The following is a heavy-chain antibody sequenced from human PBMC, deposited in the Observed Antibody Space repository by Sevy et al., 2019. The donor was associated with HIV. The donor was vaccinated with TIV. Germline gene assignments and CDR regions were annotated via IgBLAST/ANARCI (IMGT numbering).Heavy chain of an antibody. CDR2: ISSSSSYI. Sequence: GGSLRLSCAASGFTFSSYSMNWVRQAPGKGLEWVSSISSSSSYIYYADSVKGRFTISRDNAKNSLYLQMNSLRTEDTAVYYCARGATSGWDYFDSWGQGTLVTVSS. J-gene: IGHJ4*02. CDR1: GFTFSSYS. V-gene: IGHV3-21*01. CDR3: ARGATSGWDYFDS. D-gene: IGHD6-19*01.